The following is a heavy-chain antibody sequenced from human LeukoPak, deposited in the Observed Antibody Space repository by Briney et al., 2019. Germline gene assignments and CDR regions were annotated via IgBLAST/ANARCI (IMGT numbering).Heavy chain of an antibody. Sequence: ASVKVSCKASGYTFTSYDINWVRQATGQGLEWMGWMNPNSGNTGYAQKFQGRVTMTRNTSISTAYMELSSLRSEDTAVYYCARSPLRYFDWLAYYYYYMDVWGKGTTVTISS. J-gene: IGHJ6*03. V-gene: IGHV1-8*01. D-gene: IGHD3-9*01. CDR3: ARSPLRYFDWLAYYYYYMDV. CDR1: GYTFTSYD. CDR2: MNPNSGNT.